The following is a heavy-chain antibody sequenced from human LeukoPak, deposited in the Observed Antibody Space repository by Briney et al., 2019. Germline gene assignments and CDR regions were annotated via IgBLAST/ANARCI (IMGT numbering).Heavy chain of an antibody. CDR1: GYTFTSYV. CDR2: ISAYNGNT. Sequence: GAPGRLSGKPSGYTFTSYVSNGFGQAPGQGLRGWGWISAYNGNTNYAQKLQGRVTMTTDTSTSTVYMELRSLRSDDTAVYYCARVNSEWVRPDDYWGQGTLVTVSS. J-gene: IGHJ4*02. V-gene: IGHV1-18*01. CDR3: ARVNSEWVRPDDY. D-gene: IGHD5-12*01.